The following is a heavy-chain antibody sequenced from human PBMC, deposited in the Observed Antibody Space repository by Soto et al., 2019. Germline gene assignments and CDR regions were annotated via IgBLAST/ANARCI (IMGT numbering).Heavy chain of an antibody. D-gene: IGHD6-19*01. CDR1: GYTFTSHY. Sequence: QVQMVQSGAEVKKPGAAVEVSCKASGYTFTSHYVHWVRQAPGQGLEWMGLINANSGTTSYAQKFQGGVTMTRDTSTSTVDMELSGLRFEDTAVYYCARDRNLETSAWARDYWGQGTLVTVSS. J-gene: IGHJ4*02. CDR3: ARDRNLETSAWARDY. CDR2: INANSGTT. V-gene: IGHV1-46*03.